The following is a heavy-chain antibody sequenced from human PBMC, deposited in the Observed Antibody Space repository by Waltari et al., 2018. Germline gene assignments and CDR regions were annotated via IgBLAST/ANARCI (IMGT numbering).Heavy chain of an antibody. Sequence: QVQLQESGPGLVKPSQTLSLTCTVSGGSISSGSYYWSWIRQPAGKGLEWIGRIYTSGSTNYNPSLKRRVTISVDTSKNQFSLKLSSVTAADTAVYYCARGNSNYAEKYYYYGMDVWGQGTTVTVSS. D-gene: IGHD4-4*01. V-gene: IGHV4-61*02. CDR2: IYTSGST. CDR3: ARGNSNYAEKYYYYGMDV. J-gene: IGHJ6*02. CDR1: GGSISSGSYY.